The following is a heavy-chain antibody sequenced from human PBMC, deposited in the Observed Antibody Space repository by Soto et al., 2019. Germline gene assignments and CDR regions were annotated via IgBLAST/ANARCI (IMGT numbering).Heavy chain of an antibody. CDR3: ARVPPPSRFLDYYFDY. D-gene: IGHD3-3*01. J-gene: IGHJ4*02. V-gene: IGHV4-30-4*01. CDR1: GGSISSGDYY. CDR2: IYYSGST. Sequence: PSETLSLTCTVSGGSISSGDYYWSWIRQPPGKGLEWIGYIYYSGSTYYNPSLKSRVTISVDTSKNQFSLKLSSVTAADTAVYYCARVPPPSRFLDYYFDYWGQGTLVTVSS.